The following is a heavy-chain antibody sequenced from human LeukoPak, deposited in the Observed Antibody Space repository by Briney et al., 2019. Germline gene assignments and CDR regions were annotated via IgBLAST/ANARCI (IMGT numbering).Heavy chain of an antibody. CDR1: GGSFSGYY. J-gene: IGHJ6*02. V-gene: IGHV4-34*01. Sequence: SETLSPTCAVYGGSFSGYYWSWIRQPPGKGLEWIGEINHSGSTNYNPSLKSRVTISVDTSKNQFSLKLSSVTAADTAVYYCASRSAASSWYPSYYYYYGMDVWGQGTTVTVSS. CDR3: ASRSAASSWYPSYYYYYGMDV. CDR2: INHSGST. D-gene: IGHD6-13*01.